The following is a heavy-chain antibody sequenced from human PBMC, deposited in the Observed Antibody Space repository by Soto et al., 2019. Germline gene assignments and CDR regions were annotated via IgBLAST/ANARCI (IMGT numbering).Heavy chain of an antibody. D-gene: IGHD2-15*01. V-gene: IGHV3-23*01. CDR1: GFTVSSHA. CDR3: APHVSCSGGSCQYDAFAI. J-gene: IGHJ3*02. Sequence: EVQVLESGGGLVQPGGSLRLSCEGSGFTVSSHAMTWIRQAPGKGPEWVSTITADGGTYYADSVKGRFAMSRDNSESTLDLQMNSLGAEDTAAYYCAPHVSCSGGSCQYDAFAIRGQGTMVTVSS. CDR2: ITADGGT.